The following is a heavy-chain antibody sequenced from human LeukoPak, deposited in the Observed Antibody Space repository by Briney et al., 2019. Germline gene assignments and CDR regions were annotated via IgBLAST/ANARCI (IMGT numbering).Heavy chain of an antibody. J-gene: IGHJ4*02. D-gene: IGHD1-26*01. V-gene: IGHV1-24*01. CDR2: FDPEDGET. CDR1: GYTLTELS. Sequence: GASVKVSCKVSGYTLTELSMHWVRQAPGKGLEWMGGFDPEDGETIYAQKFQGRVTMTEDTSTDTAYMELSSLRSEDTAVSYCVGVGGLLHADFDYWGQGTLVTVSS. CDR3: VGVGGLLHADFDY.